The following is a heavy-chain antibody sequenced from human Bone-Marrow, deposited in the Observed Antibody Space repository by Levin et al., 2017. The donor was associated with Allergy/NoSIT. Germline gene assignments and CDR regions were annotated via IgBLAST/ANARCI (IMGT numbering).Heavy chain of an antibody. J-gene: IGHJ2*01. D-gene: IGHD6-6*01. CDR1: GFAFSAYG. CDR2: ISYDGSSL. V-gene: IGHV3-30-3*01. Sequence: GGSLRLSCAASGFAFSAYGLHWVRQAPGKGLEWVAVISYDGSSLYYADSVKGRFTISRDNFNKTIFLQMHSLRTEDSALYFCARHTGGNIAARRYWYFDLWGRGTLVSVSS. CDR3: ARHTGGNIAARRYWYFDL.